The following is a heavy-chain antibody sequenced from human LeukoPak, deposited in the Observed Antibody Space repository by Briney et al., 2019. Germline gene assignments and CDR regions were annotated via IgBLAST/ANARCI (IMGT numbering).Heavy chain of an antibody. V-gene: IGHV4-31*03. CDR2: IYYSGST. Sequence: SQTLSLTCTVSGGSISSGGYYWSWIRQHPGKGLEWIGYIYYSGSTNYNPSLKSRVTISVDTSKNQFSLKLSSVTAADTAVYYCARVVPSGGNDWGQGTLVTVSS. CDR1: GGSISSGGYY. J-gene: IGHJ4*02. CDR3: ARVVPSGGND. D-gene: IGHD6-13*01.